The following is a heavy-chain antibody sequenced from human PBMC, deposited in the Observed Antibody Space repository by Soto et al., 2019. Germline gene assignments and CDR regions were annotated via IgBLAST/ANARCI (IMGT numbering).Heavy chain of an antibody. CDR3: AKSAVTTRQYYYYGMDV. D-gene: IGHD4-17*01. Sequence: EVQLLESGGGLVQPGGSLRLSCAASGFTFSSYAMSWVRQAPGKGLEWVSAISGSGGSTYYADSVKGRFTISRDNSXNXXYLQMNSLRAEDTAVYYCAKSAVTTRQYYYYGMDVWGQGTTVTVSS. CDR1: GFTFSSYA. CDR2: ISGSGGST. J-gene: IGHJ6*02. V-gene: IGHV3-23*01.